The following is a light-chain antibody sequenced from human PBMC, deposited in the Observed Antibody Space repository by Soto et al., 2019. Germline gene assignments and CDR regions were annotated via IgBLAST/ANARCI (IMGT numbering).Light chain of an antibody. J-gene: IGKJ1*01. V-gene: IGKV1-6*01. CDR1: QDIRTE. Sequence: AIQLAQSSPSLSASVGDRVTITCRASQDIRTELGWYQQKPGNAPKLLIYATSILQSGVPSRFSGIGSGTDFTLTIGSLQPEDFATYYCLQDYSYPRTFGQGTKVDIK. CDR2: ATS. CDR3: LQDYSYPRT.